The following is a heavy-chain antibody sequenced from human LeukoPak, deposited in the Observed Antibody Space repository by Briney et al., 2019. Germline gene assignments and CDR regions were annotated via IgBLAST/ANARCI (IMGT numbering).Heavy chain of an antibody. J-gene: IGHJ3*02. CDR1: GFSVSNYY. D-gene: IGHD3-10*01. Sequence: GGSLRLSCAGSGFSVSNYYMSWVRQAPGKGLEWVAVIWYDGSNKYYADSVKGRFTISRDNSKNTLYLQMNSLRAEDTAVYYCAKRFGPDAFDIWGQGTMVTVSS. CDR3: AKRFGPDAFDI. V-gene: IGHV3-33*08. CDR2: IWYDGSNK.